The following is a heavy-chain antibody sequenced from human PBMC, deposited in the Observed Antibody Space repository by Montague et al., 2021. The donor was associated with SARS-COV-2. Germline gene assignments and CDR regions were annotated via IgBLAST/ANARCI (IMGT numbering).Heavy chain of an antibody. CDR1: GGSIRSYY. D-gene: IGHD1-1*01. Sequence: SETLSLTCAVSGGSIRSYYWSWIRQSPGKGLEWIGYVHYTGSTRYNPSLKTRVTLSLDTPKNHFSLRLNSVTAADTAVYYCARAQNSCFIANCVNYFDLWGLGALVSVSS. CDR3: ARAQNSCFIANCVNYFDL. V-gene: IGHV4-59*01. J-gene: IGHJ4*02. CDR2: VHYTGST.